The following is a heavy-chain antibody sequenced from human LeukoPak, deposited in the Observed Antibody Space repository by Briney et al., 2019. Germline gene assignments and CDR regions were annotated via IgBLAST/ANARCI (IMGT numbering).Heavy chain of an antibody. D-gene: IGHD1-26*01. Sequence: GGSLRLSCAASGFTFSSYSMNWVRQAPGKGLEWVSSISSSSSNIYYADSVKGRFTISRDNAKNSLYLQMNSLRAEDTAVYYCARDLGGSYWEGGYWGQGTLVTVSS. J-gene: IGHJ4*02. CDR1: GFTFSSYS. CDR3: ARDLGGSYWEGGY. CDR2: ISSSSSNI. V-gene: IGHV3-21*01.